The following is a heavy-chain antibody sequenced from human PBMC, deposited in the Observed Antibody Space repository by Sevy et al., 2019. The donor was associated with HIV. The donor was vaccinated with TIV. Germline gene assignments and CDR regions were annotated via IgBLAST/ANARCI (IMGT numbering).Heavy chain of an antibody. D-gene: IGHD4-17*01. CDR3: ARCRSPDGDYATGSFDY. CDR1: GGSVSTDSYY. CDR2: LFYSGST. J-gene: IGHJ4*02. Sequence: SETLSLTCTVSGGSVSTDSYYWSWIRQPPGKGLEWIGYLFYSGSTNYNPSLKSQVTISLDTSKNPFSLKLSSVTAAYTAVYYCARCRSPDGDYATGSFDYWGQGALVTVSS. V-gene: IGHV4-61*01.